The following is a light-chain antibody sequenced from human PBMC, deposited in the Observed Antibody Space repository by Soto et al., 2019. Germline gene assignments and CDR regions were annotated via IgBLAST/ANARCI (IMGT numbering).Light chain of an antibody. Sequence: QSVLTQPRSVSGSPGQSATISCTGTANDVGGHNYVSWYQQHPGEAPKLLIYDVTERPSGVPDRFSGSKSGNTASLTISGLQTKDEADYYCSSYTSSSTLFGTGTKVTVL. J-gene: IGLJ1*01. CDR3: SSYTSSSTL. CDR1: ANDVGGHNY. V-gene: IGLV2-11*01. CDR2: DVT.